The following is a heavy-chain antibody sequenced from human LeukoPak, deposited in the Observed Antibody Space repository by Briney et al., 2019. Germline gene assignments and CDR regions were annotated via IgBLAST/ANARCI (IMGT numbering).Heavy chain of an antibody. Sequence: RSQSLSLTCTVAGGSISSYYWSWIRQPPAKGLEWIGYIYYSASTNYNSSIKSVVAISEHTSKNQFSLKLSSVAAAETDVYYCARVKVIVGATTGSYYYGMDVWGQGTAVTVSS. CDR2: IYYSAST. J-gene: IGHJ6*02. V-gene: IGHV4-59*01. D-gene: IGHD1-26*01. CDR3: ARVKVIVGATTGSYYYGMDV. CDR1: GGSISSYY.